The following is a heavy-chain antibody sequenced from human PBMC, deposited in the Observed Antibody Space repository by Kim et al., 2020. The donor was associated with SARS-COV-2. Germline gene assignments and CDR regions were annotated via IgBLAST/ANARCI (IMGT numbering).Heavy chain of an antibody. CDR1: GGTFSSYA. Sequence: AVKVSCKASGGTFSSYAISWVRQDPGQGLEWMGGIIPIFGTANYAQKFQGRVTITADESTSTAYMELSSLRSEENAVYYCARGLWGNPGLYYYGMDVWGQGTTVTVSS. D-gene: IGHD3-16*01. V-gene: IGHV1-69*13. CDR3: ARGLWGNPGLYYYGMDV. CDR2: IIPIFGTA. J-gene: IGHJ6*02.